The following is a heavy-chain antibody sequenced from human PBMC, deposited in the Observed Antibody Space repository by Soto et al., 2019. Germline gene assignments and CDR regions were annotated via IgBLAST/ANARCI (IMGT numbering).Heavy chain of an antibody. CDR1: GYTFTGYY. J-gene: IGHJ4*02. V-gene: IGHV1-2*04. CDR2: INPNSGGT. Sequence: ASVKVSCKTSGYTFTGYYVHWVRQAPGQGLEWMGWINPNSGGTNYAQKFQGWVSMTRDRSITTAYMELSRLTSDDTAVYYCARDAIYNSYGTYFDYWGQVTLVTVSS. CDR3: ARDAIYNSYGTYFDY. D-gene: IGHD5-18*01.